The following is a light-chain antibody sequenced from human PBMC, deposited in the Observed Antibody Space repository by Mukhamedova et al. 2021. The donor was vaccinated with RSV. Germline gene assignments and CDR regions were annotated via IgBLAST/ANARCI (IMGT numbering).Light chain of an antibody. CDR2: DNQ. CDR3: ATWDRGLSVV. J-gene: IGLJ2*01. V-gene: IGLV1-51*01. Sequence: GSTSNIGVNYVSWYQQLPGTAPKLPIYDNQKRPSGIPDRFSGSKSGTSATLDITGLQTGDEATYFCATWDRGLSVVFGGGTKLTVL. CDR1: TSNIGVNY.